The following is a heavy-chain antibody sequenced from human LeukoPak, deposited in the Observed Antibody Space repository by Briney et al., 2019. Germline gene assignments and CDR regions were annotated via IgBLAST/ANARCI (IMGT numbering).Heavy chain of an antibody. D-gene: IGHD2-2*01. CDR1: GFTFSTYW. CDR2: IKQDGSDK. Sequence: GGSLRLSCAASGFTFSTYWMGWVRQAPGKGLEWVANIKQDGSDKYYVDSVKGRFTISRDNAKNSLFLQMNSLRAEDTAVYYCARVRCSSNSCFPDYWGQGTLVTVSS. CDR3: ARVRCSSNSCFPDY. J-gene: IGHJ4*02. V-gene: IGHV3-7*01.